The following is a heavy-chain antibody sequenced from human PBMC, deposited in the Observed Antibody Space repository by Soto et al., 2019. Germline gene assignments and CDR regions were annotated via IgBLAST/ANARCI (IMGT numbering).Heavy chain of an antibody. CDR3: ARQNLNYGYYYYYGMDV. J-gene: IGHJ6*02. D-gene: IGHD4-17*01. CDR2: IDPSDSYT. Sequence: PGESLKISCKGSGYSFTSHWISWVRQMPGKGLEWMGRIDPSDSYTNYSPSFQGHVTISADKSISTAHLQWSSLKASDTAMYYCARQNLNYGYYYYYGMDVWGQGATVTVSS. CDR1: GYSFTSHW. V-gene: IGHV5-10-1*01.